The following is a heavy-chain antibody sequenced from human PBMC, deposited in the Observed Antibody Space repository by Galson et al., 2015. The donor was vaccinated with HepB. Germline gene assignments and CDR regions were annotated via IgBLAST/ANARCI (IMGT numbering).Heavy chain of an antibody. V-gene: IGHV3-21*06. CDR1: GFTLGSYF. CDR2: ISTRSTYI. D-gene: IGHD2-15*01. CDR3: ARVYDGSDAGEDYGMDV. Sequence: SLRLSCAGSGFTLGSYFMNWVRQAPGKGLEWVAYISTRSTYIYYADSLKGRFTISRDDAKNSLYLQMNNLRVDDTAVYYCARVYDGSDAGEDYGMDVWGPGATVTVPS. J-gene: IGHJ6*02.